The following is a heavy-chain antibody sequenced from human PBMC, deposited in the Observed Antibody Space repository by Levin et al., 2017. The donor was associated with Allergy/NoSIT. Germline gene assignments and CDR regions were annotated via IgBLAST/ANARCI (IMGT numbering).Heavy chain of an antibody. CDR3: ARGLGVYGMDV. Sequence: EASVKVSCAASGFTFSSYDMHWVRQATGKGLEWVSAIGTAGDTYYPGSVKGRFTISRENAKNSLYLQMNSLRAGDTAVYYCARGLGVYGMDVWGQGTTVTVSS. V-gene: IGHV3-13*01. CDR2: IGTAGDT. CDR1: GFTFSSYD. D-gene: IGHD3-16*01. J-gene: IGHJ6*02.